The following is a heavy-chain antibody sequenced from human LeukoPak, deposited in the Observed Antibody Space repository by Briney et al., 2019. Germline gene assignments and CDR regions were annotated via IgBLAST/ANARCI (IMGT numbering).Heavy chain of an antibody. V-gene: IGHV1-2*02. D-gene: IGHD3-22*01. CDR2: INPNSGDP. J-gene: IGHJ1*01. CDR3: ARDGVGYYDSSGYYYFQH. Sequence: ASVKVSCKASGYTFTGNNIYWVRQAPGQGLEWMGWINPNSGDPKYAQKFQGRVTMTRDTSISTAYMELSRLRSDDTAVYYCARDGVGYYDSSGYYYFQHWGQGTLVTVSS. CDR1: GYTFTGNN.